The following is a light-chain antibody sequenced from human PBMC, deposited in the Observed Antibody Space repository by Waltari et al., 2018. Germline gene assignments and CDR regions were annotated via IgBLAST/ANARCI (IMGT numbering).Light chain of an antibody. CDR3: QSADSSGTFYV. V-gene: IGLV3-25*03. CDR2: KDR. Sequence: YELTQPPSVSVSPGQTARITCSGVVLPKQYAYWYQQKPGQAPVLVIYKDRERPSGIPERFSGSSSGTTVTLTISGVLAEDEADYYCQSADSSGTFYVFGTGTKVTVL. CDR1: VLPKQY. J-gene: IGLJ1*01.